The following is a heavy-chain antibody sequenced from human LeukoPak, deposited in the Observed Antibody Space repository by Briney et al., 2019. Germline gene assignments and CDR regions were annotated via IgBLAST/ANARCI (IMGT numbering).Heavy chain of an antibody. CDR3: AKGRSSSWYEGDWFDP. CDR1: GFTFDDYA. V-gene: IGHV3-9*03. D-gene: IGHD6-13*01. Sequence: QTGGSLRLSCAASGFTFDDYAMHWVRHDPGKGLEWVSGISWNSGSIGYADSVKGRFTISRANAKNSLYLQMNSLRAEDMALYYCAKGRSSSWYEGDWFDPWGQGTLVTVSS. J-gene: IGHJ5*02. CDR2: ISWNSGSI.